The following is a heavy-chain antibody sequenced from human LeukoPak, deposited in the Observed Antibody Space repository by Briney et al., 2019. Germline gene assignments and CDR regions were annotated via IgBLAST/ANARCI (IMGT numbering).Heavy chain of an antibody. Sequence: ASVKVSCKASGYTFTSYGISWVRQAPGQGLEWMGWINPNSGGTNYAQKFQGRVTMTRDTSISTAYMELSRLRSDDTAVYYCARGNRGFDYWGQGTLVTVSS. V-gene: IGHV1-2*02. CDR1: GYTFTSYG. CDR2: INPNSGGT. D-gene: IGHD4-23*01. CDR3: ARGNRGFDY. J-gene: IGHJ4*02.